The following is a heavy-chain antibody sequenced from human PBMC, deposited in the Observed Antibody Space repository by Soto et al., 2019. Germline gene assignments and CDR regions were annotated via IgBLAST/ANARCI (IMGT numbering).Heavy chain of an antibody. Sequence: ETLSLTCTVSGGSISSYYWSWIRQPPGKGLEWIGYIYYSGSTNYNPSLKSRVTISVDTSKNQFSLKLSSVTAADTAVYYCARDRGSSGWYQLSYYYYGMDVWGQGTTVTVSS. J-gene: IGHJ6*02. CDR1: GGSISSYY. V-gene: IGHV4-59*01. CDR2: IYYSGST. CDR3: ARDRGSSGWYQLSYYYYGMDV. D-gene: IGHD6-19*01.